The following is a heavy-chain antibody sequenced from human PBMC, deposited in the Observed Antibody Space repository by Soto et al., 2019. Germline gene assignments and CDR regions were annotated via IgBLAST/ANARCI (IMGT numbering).Heavy chain of an antibody. CDR3: ARNFWSGPDYYYYYYMDV. V-gene: IGHV1-69*10. Sequence: SVKVSCKASGGTFSSYTISWVRQAPGQGLEWMGGIIPILGIANYAQKFQGRVTITADKSTSTAYMELSSLRSEDTAVYYCARNFWSGPDYYYYYYMDVWGKGTTVTVSS. D-gene: IGHD3-3*01. CDR2: IIPILGIA. J-gene: IGHJ6*03. CDR1: GGTFSSYT.